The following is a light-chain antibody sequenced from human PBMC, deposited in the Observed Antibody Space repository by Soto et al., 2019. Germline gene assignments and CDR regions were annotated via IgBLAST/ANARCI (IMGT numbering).Light chain of an antibody. CDR2: HAS. V-gene: IGKV3-15*01. CDR3: QQYNNWPPNT. J-gene: IGKJ4*01. Sequence: EIVLTQSPATLSVSPGERATLSCRASQSISSDLAWYQQKPGQAPSLLIYHASTRATGIPARFSGSGSGTEFTLTISSLQSEDFAVYYCQQYNNWPPNTFGGGTKVDIK. CDR1: QSISSD.